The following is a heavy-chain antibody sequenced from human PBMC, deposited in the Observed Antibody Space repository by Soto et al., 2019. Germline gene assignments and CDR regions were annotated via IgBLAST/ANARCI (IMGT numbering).Heavy chain of an antibody. CDR1: GFTFSSYG. Sequence: GGSLRLSCAASGFTFSSYGMHWVRQAPGKGLEWVAVIWYDGSNKYYADSVKGRFTISRDNSKNTLYLQMNSLRAEDTAVYYCAREVRDYDFWSGPDAFDIWGQGTMVTVSS. CDR3: AREVRDYDFWSGPDAFDI. D-gene: IGHD3-3*01. CDR2: IWYDGSNK. V-gene: IGHV3-33*01. J-gene: IGHJ3*02.